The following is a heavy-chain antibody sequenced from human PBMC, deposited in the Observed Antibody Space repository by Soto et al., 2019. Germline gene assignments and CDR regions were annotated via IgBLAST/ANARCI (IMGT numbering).Heavy chain of an antibody. Sequence: QVQLAESGGGVVQSGGSLTLSCTVSGFFLSDYDMHWVRQAPGKGLEWVAATSYDGSSEYYSDSVKDRFTTSRDNSKNTVYLHMNRLRAEDKGLYYCARGGGLNQLLSGSDHWGQGTLVTVSS. CDR3: ARGGGLNQLLSGSDH. V-gene: IGHV3-33*05. CDR2: TSYDGSSE. J-gene: IGHJ4*02. CDR1: GFFLSDYD. D-gene: IGHD1-26*01.